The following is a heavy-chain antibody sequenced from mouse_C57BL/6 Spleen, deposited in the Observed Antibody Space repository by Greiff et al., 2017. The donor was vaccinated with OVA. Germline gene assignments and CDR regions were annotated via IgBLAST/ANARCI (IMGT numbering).Heavy chain of an antibody. CDR1: GYTFTSYG. J-gene: IGHJ2*01. CDR2: IYPRSGNT. CDR3: ARSIPDYYGSSYDYFDY. V-gene: IGHV1-81*01. D-gene: IGHD1-1*01. Sequence: VQLQQSGAELARPGASVKLSCKASGYTFTSYGISWVKQRTGQGLEWIGEIYPRSGNTYYNEKFKGKATLTADKSSSTAYMELRSLTSEDSAVYFCARSIPDYYGSSYDYFDYWGQGTTLTVSS.